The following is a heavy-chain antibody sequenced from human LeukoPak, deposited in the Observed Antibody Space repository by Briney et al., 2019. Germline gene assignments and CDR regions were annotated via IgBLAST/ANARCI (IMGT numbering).Heavy chain of an antibody. Sequence: KPSETLCLTCTVSGDSISSYYWSWIRQPPGKGPEWIGYIYYSGSTNYNPSLKSRVTISVDTSKNQFSLKVSSVTAADTAMYYCARLVYCSGGTCYWIFDYWGQGTLVTVSS. CDR1: GDSISSYY. CDR2: IYYSGST. V-gene: IGHV4-59*01. CDR3: ARLVYCSGGTCYWIFDY. J-gene: IGHJ4*02. D-gene: IGHD2-15*01.